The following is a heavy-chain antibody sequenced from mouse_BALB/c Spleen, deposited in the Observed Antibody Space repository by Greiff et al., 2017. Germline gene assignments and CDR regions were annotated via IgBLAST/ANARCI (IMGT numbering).Heavy chain of an antibody. CDR2: IWGDGST. J-gene: IGHJ4*01. D-gene: IGHD1-2*01. Sequence: QVQLQQSGPGLVAPSQSLSITCTVSGFSLTGYGVNWVRQPPGKGLEWLGMIWGDGSTDYNSALKSRLSISKDNSKSQVFLKMNSLQTDDTARYYCARDRVTTATAMDYWGQGTSVTVSS. V-gene: IGHV2-6-7*01. CDR3: ARDRVTTATAMDY. CDR1: GFSLTGYG.